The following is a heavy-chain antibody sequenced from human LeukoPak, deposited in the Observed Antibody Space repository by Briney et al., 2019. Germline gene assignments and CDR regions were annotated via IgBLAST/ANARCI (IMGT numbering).Heavy chain of an antibody. CDR2: IKQDGSEK. D-gene: IGHD6-19*01. Sequence: GGSLRLSCAASGXTFSSFWLSWVRQAPGNGLEWVANIKQDGSEKFYVDSVKGRFTISRDNAKNSLSLQMNSLRAEDTAVYYCAGSSGWRTDYWGQGTLVTVSS. CDR3: AGSSGWRTDY. V-gene: IGHV3-7*03. J-gene: IGHJ4*02. CDR1: GXTFSSFW.